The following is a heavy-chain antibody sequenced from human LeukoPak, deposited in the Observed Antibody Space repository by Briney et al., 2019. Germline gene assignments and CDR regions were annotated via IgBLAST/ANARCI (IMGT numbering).Heavy chain of an antibody. CDR3: ARGNPDDAFDI. J-gene: IGHJ3*02. CDR2: IYHSGST. Sequence: SETLSLTCTVSGGSISSGGYYWSWIRQPPGKGLEWIGYIYHSGSTYYNPSLKSRVTISVDRSKSQFSLKLSSVPAADTAVYYCARGNPDDAFDIWGQGTMVTVSS. CDR1: GGSISSGGYY. V-gene: IGHV4-30-2*01.